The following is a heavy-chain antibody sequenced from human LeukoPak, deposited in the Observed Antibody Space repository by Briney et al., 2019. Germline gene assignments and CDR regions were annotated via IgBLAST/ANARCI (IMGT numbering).Heavy chain of an antibody. Sequence: GGSLRLSCAASGFTFSSYEMNWVRQAPGKGLEWVSGINWNGGSTGYADSVKGRFTISRDNAKNSLYLQMNSLRAEDTALYYCARAGIAARLDAFDIRGQGTMVTVS. CDR1: GFTFSSYE. CDR3: ARAGIAARLDAFDI. V-gene: IGHV3-20*04. J-gene: IGHJ3*02. CDR2: INWNGGST. D-gene: IGHD6-6*01.